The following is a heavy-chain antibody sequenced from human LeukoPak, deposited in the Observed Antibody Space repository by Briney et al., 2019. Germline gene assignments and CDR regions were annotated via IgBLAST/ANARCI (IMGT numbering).Heavy chain of an antibody. CDR1: VGSFSGYY. J-gene: IGHJ4*02. V-gene: IGHV4-34*01. CDR2: INHSGST. D-gene: IGHD6-6*01. CDR3: ARNRRYSSSSIFDY. Sequence: SETLSLTCAVYVGSFSGYYWSWIRQPPGEGLEWIGEINHSGSTNYNPSLKSRVTISVDKSKNQFSLKLSSVTAADTAVYYCARNRRYSSSSIFDYWGQGTLVTVSS.